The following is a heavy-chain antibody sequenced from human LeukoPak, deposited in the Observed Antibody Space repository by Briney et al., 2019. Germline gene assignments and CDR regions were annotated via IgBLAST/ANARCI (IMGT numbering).Heavy chain of an antibody. V-gene: IGHV1-18*01. D-gene: IGHD6-13*01. CDR2: ISAYNGNT. CDR3: ARIWAAGDNYFDY. Sequence: GASVKVSCKASGYTFTTYDINWVRQATGQGLEWMGWISAYNGNTNYAQKLQGRVTMTTDTSTSTAYMELRSLRSDDTAVYYCARIWAAGDNYFDYWGQGTLVTVSS. J-gene: IGHJ4*02. CDR1: GYTFTTYD.